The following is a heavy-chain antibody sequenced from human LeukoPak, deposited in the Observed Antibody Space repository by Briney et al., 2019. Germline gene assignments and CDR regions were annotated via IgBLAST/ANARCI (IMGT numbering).Heavy chain of an antibody. J-gene: IGHJ4*02. D-gene: IGHD3-22*01. CDR2: INPSGGST. CDR1: GYTFTSYY. V-gene: IGHV1-46*01. CDR3: ARVSDYYDSSGSAYFDY. Sequence: ASVKLSCKASGYTFTSYYMHSVRQPPGQGLEWTGIINPSGGSTSYAQKFQGRVTMTRDTSTSTVYMELSSLRSEDTAVYYCARVSDYYDSSGSAYFDYWGQGTLVTVSS.